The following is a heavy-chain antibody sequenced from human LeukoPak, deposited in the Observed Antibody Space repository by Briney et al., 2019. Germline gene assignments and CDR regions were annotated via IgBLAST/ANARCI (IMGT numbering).Heavy chain of an antibody. CDR2: INHSGST. V-gene: IGHV4-4*02. J-gene: IGHJ5*02. CDR1: GGSISSSNW. D-gene: IGHD6-13*01. Sequence: PSGTLSLTCAVSGGSISSSNWWSWVRQPPGKGLEWIGEINHSGSTNYNPSLKSRVTISVDTSKNQFSLKLSSVTAADTAVYYCARMVGYSNSWFNWFDPWGQGTLVTVSS. CDR3: ARMVGYSNSWFNWFDP.